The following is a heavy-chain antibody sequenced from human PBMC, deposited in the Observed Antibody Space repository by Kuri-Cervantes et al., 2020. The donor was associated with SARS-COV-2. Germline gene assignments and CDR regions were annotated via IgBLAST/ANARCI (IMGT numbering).Heavy chain of an antibody. Sequence: ASVKVSCKASGYTFTGYYMHWVRQAPGQGLEWMGWINPNSGGTNYAQKFQGRVTMTRDTSISTAYMELSRLRSDDTAVYYCAILYWNDGNWFDPWGQGTQVTVSS. CDR3: AILYWNDGNWFDP. CDR2: INPNSGGT. V-gene: IGHV1-2*02. D-gene: IGHD1-1*01. CDR1: GYTFTGYY. J-gene: IGHJ5*02.